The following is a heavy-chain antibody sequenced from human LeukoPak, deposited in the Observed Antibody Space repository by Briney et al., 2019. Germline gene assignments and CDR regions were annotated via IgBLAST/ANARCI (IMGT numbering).Heavy chain of an antibody. J-gene: IGHJ4*02. V-gene: IGHV3-33*06. CDR2: IWYDGSNK. CDR3: AKDGHSSAYYFDY. CDR1: GSTFSSYG. D-gene: IGHD3-22*01. Sequence: GGSLRLSCAASGSTFSSYGMHWVRQAPGKGLEWVAVIWYDGSNKYYADSVKGRFTISRDNSKNTLYLQMNSLRAEDTAVYYCAKDGHSSAYYFDYWGQGTLVTVYS.